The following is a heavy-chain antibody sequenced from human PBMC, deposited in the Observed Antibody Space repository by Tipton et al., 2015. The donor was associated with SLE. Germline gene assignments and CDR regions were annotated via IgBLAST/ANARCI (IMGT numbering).Heavy chain of an antibody. V-gene: IGHV4-59*11. D-gene: IGHD4-11*01. CDR2: IYYSGST. CDR3: ARGLSTVTGGSFDY. Sequence: TLSLTCTVSGGSISSHYWSWIRQPPGKGLEWIGYIYYSGSTNYNPSLKSRVTISADTSKNQFSLKLSSVTAADTAVYYCARGLSTVTGGSFDYWGQGTLVTVPS. J-gene: IGHJ4*02. CDR1: GGSISSHY.